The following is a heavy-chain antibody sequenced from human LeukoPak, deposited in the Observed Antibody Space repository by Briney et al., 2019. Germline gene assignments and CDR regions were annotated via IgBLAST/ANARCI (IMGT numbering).Heavy chain of an antibody. CDR1: GGSISNYY. CDR2: IYYSGST. Sequence: SETLFLTCTVSGGSISNYYWSWIRQPPGKGLEWIGYIYYSGSTNYNPSLKSRVTISVDTSKNQFSLKLSSVTAADTAVYYCARHGYGDWFDPRGQGTLVTVSS. J-gene: IGHJ5*02. V-gene: IGHV4-59*01. D-gene: IGHD5-12*01. CDR3: ARHGYGDWFDP.